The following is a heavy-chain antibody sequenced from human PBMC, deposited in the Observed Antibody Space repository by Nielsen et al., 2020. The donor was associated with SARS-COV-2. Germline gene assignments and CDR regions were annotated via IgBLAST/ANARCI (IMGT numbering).Heavy chain of an antibody. CDR3: AREGGIIETSYMRTGSHFDY. CDR2: IGWNSGSI. V-gene: IGHV3-9*01. D-gene: IGHD3-10*01. J-gene: IGHJ4*02. Sequence: VRQAPGKGLEWVSGIGWNSGSIGYADSVKGRFTISRDNAKNSLYLQMNSLRAEDTAVYYCAREGGIIETSYMRTGSHFDYWGQGTQVTVSS.